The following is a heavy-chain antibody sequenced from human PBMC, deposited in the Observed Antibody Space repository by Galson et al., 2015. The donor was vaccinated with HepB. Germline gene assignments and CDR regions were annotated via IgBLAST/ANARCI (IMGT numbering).Heavy chain of an antibody. J-gene: IGHJ5*02. CDR2: IYPGDSDT. D-gene: IGHD2-2*01. Sequence: QSGAEVTKPGESLKISCKGSGYSFTSYWIGWVRQMPGKGLEWMGIIYPGDSDTRYSPSFQGQVTISADKSISTAYLQWSSLKASDTAMYYCARRVYCSSTSCTTYSPHNWFDPWGQGTLVTVSS. CDR1: GYSFTSYW. V-gene: IGHV5-51*01. CDR3: ARRVYCSSTSCTTYSPHNWFDP.